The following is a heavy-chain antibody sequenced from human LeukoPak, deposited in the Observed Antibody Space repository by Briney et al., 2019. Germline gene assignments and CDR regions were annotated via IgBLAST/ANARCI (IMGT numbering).Heavy chain of an antibody. CDR2: IYSGGST. CDR3: ARNPWFGELSWFDP. D-gene: IGHD3-10*01. V-gene: IGHV3-66*01. J-gene: IGHJ5*02. Sequence: GGSLRLSCAASGFTVSSNYMSWVRQAPGKGLEWVSVIYSGGSTYYADSVKGRFTISRDNSKNTLYLQMNSLRAEDTAVYYCARNPWFGELSWFDPWGQGSLVTVSS. CDR1: GFTVSSNY.